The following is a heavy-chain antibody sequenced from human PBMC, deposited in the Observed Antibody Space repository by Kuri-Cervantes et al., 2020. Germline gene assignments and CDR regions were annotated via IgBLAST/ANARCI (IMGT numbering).Heavy chain of an antibody. CDR2: IYYSGST. CDR1: GGSVSSGSYY. CDR3: ARGGYGDYGDYYYYMDV. D-gene: IGHD4-17*01. Sequence: ETLSLTCTVSGGSVSSGSYYWSWIRQPPGKGLEWIGYIYYSGSTNYNPSLKSRVTISVDTSKNQFSLNLSSVTAADTAVYYCARGGYGDYGDYYYYMDVWGKGTTVTISS. V-gene: IGHV4-61*01. J-gene: IGHJ6*03.